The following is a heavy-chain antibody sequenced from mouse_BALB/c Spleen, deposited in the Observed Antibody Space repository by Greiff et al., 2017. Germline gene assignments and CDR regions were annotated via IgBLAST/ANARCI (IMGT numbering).Heavy chain of an antibody. J-gene: IGHJ4*01. Sequence: QVQLQQSGAELVKPGASVKLSCKASGYTFTSYWMHWVKQRPGQGLEWIGEIDPSDSYTNYNQKFKGKATLTVDKSSSTAYMQLSSLTSEDSAVYYCARGGGDYWGQGTSVTVSS. CDR1: GYTFTSYW. CDR3: ARGGGDY. CDR2: IDPSDSYT. V-gene: IGHV1-69*02.